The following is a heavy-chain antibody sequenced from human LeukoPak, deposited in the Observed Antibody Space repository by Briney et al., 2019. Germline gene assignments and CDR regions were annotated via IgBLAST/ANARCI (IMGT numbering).Heavy chain of an antibody. J-gene: IGHJ4*02. Sequence: ASVKVSCKASGYTFTDYTMHWLRQAPGQRLDWMGWINGGSGNTKYSPEFQGRVTITRDTSASTAYMGLSSLRSEDTAVYYCANPRYDSGGYYYVDWGQGTLVTVSS. D-gene: IGHD3-22*01. V-gene: IGHV1-3*01. CDR2: INGGSGNT. CDR1: GYTFTDYT. CDR3: ANPRYDSGGYYYVD.